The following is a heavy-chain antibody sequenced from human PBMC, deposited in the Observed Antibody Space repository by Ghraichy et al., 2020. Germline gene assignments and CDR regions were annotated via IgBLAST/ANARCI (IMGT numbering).Heavy chain of an antibody. J-gene: IGHJ4*02. V-gene: IGHV3-23*01. D-gene: IGHD3-10*01. CDR1: GFTLSNYV. CDR3: ARLAVRESYSGNDY. Sequence: GESLRLSCAASGFTLSNYVIYWVRQAPGKGLEWVSAATDSDATSTYADSVKGRFTLSRDNFKNTVYLQMNSLSVEDTALYYCARLAVRESYSGNDYWGQGTLVTVSS. CDR2: ATDSDATS.